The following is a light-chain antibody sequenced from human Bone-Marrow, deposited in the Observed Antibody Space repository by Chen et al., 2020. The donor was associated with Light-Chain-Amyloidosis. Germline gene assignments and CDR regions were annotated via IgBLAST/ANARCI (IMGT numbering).Light chain of an antibody. J-gene: IGLJ3*02. Sequence: SYVLTQPSSVSVAPGQTATIACGGNNIGSTSVHWYQQTPGQAPLLVVYDDSDRPSGIPERLWGSNTGDTATRTMNRVEAGDEADYYCEVWDRSSDRPVFGGGTKLTVL. CDR1: NIGSTS. V-gene: IGLV3-21*02. CDR2: DDS. CDR3: EVWDRSSDRPV.